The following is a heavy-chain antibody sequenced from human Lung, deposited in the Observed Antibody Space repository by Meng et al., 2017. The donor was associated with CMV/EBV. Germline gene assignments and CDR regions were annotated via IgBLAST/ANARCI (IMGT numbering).Heavy chain of an antibody. CDR2: INPDSDYI. CDR1: GFTSKTFT. V-gene: IGHV3-21*06. CDR3: ARDQEGTRIPSPIHYGLDV. J-gene: IGHJ6*02. Sequence: ESLKISXAASGFTSKTFTMSWVRQAPGRGLEWVSSINPDSDYIQSADSLKGRFTISRDNAKNSLYLRMSGLRVEDTAVYYCARDQEGTRIPSPIHYGLDVWGQGTTVTVSS. D-gene: IGHD5-18*01.